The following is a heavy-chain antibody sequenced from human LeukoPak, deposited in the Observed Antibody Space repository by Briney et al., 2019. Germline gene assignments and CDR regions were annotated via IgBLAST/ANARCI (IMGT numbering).Heavy chain of an antibody. Sequence: GSLRLSCATSGFTFSSHSMSWVRQAPVKGLEWVANIKQDGSERHYVDSVKGRFSISRGNTKNSLYLQMNSLRAEDTAVYYCARAMGTSYGFWSGSYTVSYYYYMDVWGKGTTVTVSS. D-gene: IGHD3-3*01. CDR2: IKQDGSER. V-gene: IGHV3-7*01. CDR1: GFTFSSHS. J-gene: IGHJ6*03. CDR3: ARAMGTSYGFWSGSYTVSYYYYMDV.